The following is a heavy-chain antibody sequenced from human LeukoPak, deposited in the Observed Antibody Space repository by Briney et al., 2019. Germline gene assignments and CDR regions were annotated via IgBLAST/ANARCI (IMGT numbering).Heavy chain of an antibody. D-gene: IGHD3-10*01. V-gene: IGHV4-34*01. CDR3: ARGRVTMVRGVIRYFDY. J-gene: IGHJ4*02. Sequence: SETLSLTCAVYGGSFSGYYWSWIRQPPGKGLEWIGEVNHSGSTNYNPSLKSRVTISVDTSKNQFSLKLSSVTAADTAVYYCARGRVTMVRGVIRYFDYWGQGTLVTVSS. CDR1: GGSFSGYY. CDR2: VNHSGST.